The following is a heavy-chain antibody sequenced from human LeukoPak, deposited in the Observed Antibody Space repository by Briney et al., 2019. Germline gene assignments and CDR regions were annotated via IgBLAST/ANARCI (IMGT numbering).Heavy chain of an antibody. Sequence: SETLSLTCTVSGGSISSYYWSWIRQPPGKGLEWIGYIYYSGSTNYNPSLKSRVTISVDTSKNRFSLKLSSVTAADTAVYYCARHRSSGWYVLSFDPWGQGTLVTVSS. CDR3: ARHRSSGWYVLSFDP. CDR1: GGSISSYY. D-gene: IGHD6-19*01. CDR2: IYYSGST. J-gene: IGHJ5*02. V-gene: IGHV4-59*08.